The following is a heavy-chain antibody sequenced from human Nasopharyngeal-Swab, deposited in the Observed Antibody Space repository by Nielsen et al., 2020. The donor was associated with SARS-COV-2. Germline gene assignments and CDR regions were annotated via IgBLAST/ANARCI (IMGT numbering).Heavy chain of an antibody. V-gene: IGHV4-34*01. J-gene: IGHJ4*02. D-gene: IGHD1-1*01. CDR3: ARGTLQDY. CDR2: INHSGST. Sequence: WIRQPPGKGLEWIGEINHSGSTNYNPSFKSRVTISVDTSKNQFSLKLSSVTAADTAVYYCARGTLQDYWGQGTLVTVSS.